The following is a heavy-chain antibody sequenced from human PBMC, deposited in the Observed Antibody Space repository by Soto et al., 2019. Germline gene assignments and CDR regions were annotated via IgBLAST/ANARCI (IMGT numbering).Heavy chain of an antibody. CDR1: GVPRTLKK. J-gene: IGHJ5*02. CDR3: AKRFGDYVGWFDP. V-gene: IGHV4-59*01. Sequence: EALYLACAVLGVPRTLKKKGVILQSPGRGLVWIGSIFSRGTPHYNPSLKSRVTISVDTSRNQFSLKLTSLTAADTAMYFCAKRFGDYVGWFDP. D-gene: IGHD4-17*01. CDR2: IFSRGTP.